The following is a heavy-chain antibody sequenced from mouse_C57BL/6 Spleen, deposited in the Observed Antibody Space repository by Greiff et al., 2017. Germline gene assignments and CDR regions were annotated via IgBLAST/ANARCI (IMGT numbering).Heavy chain of an antibody. CDR3: TGRGTSFAY. CDR1: GFTFSNYW. J-gene: IGHJ3*01. V-gene: IGHV6-3*01. CDR2: IRLKSDNYAT. D-gene: IGHD3-3*01. Sequence: EVKLVESGGGLVQPGGSMKLSCVASGFTFSNYWMNWVRQSPEKGLEWVAQIRLKSDNYATHYAESVKGRFTISRDDSKSSVYLQMNNLRAEDTGIYYCTGRGTSFAYWGQGTLVTVSA.